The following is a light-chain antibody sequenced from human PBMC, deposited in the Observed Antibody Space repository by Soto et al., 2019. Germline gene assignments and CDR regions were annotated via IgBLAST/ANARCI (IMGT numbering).Light chain of an antibody. Sequence: QSALTQPRSVSGSPGQSVTISCTGTSSDIGGYNYVSWYQQHPGKVPKLMIYDVSKRPSGVPDRFSGSKSGNTAPLTISGLQAEGDADYYCCSYAGSYTLVFGGGTKLTVL. CDR1: SSDIGGYNY. CDR3: CSYAGSYTLV. J-gene: IGLJ2*01. V-gene: IGLV2-11*01. CDR2: DVS.